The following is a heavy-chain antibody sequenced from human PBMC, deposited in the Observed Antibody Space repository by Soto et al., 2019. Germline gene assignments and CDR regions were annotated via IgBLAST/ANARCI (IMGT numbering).Heavy chain of an antibody. V-gene: IGHV3-15*07. D-gene: IGHD6-6*01. CDR3: TARVAASPF. Sequence: DVQLVDSGGGLVKPGGSITLSCAASGVTVSSAWMNCVRQSVGKGLERVGRIKSKTEGGTTDYAAPVKGRFTISRDDPKNMLYLKLDSLKTEDTAMYYCTARVAASPFWGQGTLVTVSS. CDR1: GVTVSSAW. CDR2: IKSKTEGGTT. J-gene: IGHJ4*02.